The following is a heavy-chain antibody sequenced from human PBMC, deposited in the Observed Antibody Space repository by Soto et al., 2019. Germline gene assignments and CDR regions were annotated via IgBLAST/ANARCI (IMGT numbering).Heavy chain of an antibody. J-gene: IGHJ5*02. Sequence: QVPLVQSGAEVKKPGSSVKVSCKASGGTFSSYAISWVRQAPGQGLEWMGGIIPIFGTANYAQKFQGRVTITADESTSTAYMELSSLTSEDTAVYYCARRSHCSSTSCYIEGWFDPWGQGSLVTVSS. CDR2: IIPIFGTA. V-gene: IGHV1-69*01. CDR3: ARRSHCSSTSCYIEGWFDP. D-gene: IGHD2-2*02. CDR1: GGTFSSYA.